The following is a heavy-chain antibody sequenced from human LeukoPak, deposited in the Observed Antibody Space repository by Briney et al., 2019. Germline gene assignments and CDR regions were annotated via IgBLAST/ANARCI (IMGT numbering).Heavy chain of an antibody. D-gene: IGHD2-15*01. CDR2: IRQDGSVQ. Sequence: GGSLRLSCAASGFTFSDYSMEWVRQAPGKGLEWVANIRQDGSVQNYVDSVKGRFTISRDNPKNSVYLQMSSLRAEDTAVYYCLVATRSRGFDYWGQGTLVTVSS. J-gene: IGHJ4*02. CDR3: LVATRSRGFDY. CDR1: GFTFSDYS. V-gene: IGHV3-7*01.